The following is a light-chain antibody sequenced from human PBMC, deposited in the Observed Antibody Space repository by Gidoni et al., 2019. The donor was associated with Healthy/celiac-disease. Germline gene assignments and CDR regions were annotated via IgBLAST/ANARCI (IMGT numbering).Light chain of an antibody. V-gene: IGKV1-5*03. J-gene: IGKJ2*01. CDR1: QRISSW. CDR3: QQYNSYSYT. CDR2: KAS. Sequence: IQMTLSPSTLSASVGDRVTITCRASQRISSWLAWYQQKPGKAPKLLIYKASSLESGGPSRSSGSGSGTEFTLTISSLQPDDFATYYCQQYNSYSYTFGQXTKLEIK.